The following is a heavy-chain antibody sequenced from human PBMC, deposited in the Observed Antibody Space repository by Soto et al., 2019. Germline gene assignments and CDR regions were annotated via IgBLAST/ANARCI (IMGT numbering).Heavy chain of an antibody. J-gene: IGHJ6*02. CDR1: GYTFTSYG. Sequence: QVQLVQSGAEVKKPGASVKVSCKASGYTFTSYGISWVRQAPGQGLEWMGWISAYNVNTNYAQKLQGRVTTTPDTSTSTAYMEMRSLRSDDTAVYYCARVYLCGGDCYLYYYYGMDVWGQGTTVTVSS. CDR3: ARVYLCGGDCYLYYYYGMDV. D-gene: IGHD2-21*02. CDR2: ISAYNVNT. V-gene: IGHV1-18*01.